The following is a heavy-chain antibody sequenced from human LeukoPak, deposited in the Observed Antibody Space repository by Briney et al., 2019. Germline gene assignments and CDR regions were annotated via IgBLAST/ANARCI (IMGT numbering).Heavy chain of an antibody. CDR2: ISAYNGDT. V-gene: IGHV1-18*01. Sequence: ASVKVSCKASGYTFTSYGINWVRQAPGQGLEWMGWISAYNGDTNYAQKLQGRVTMTTDTSTSTAYMELRSLRSDDTAVYYCAREDILTGYWFDPWGQGTLVTVSS. CDR3: AREDILTGYWFDP. CDR1: GYTFTSYG. D-gene: IGHD3-9*01. J-gene: IGHJ5*02.